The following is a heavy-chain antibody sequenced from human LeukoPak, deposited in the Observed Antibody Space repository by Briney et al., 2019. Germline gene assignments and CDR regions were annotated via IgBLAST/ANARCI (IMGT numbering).Heavy chain of an antibody. J-gene: IGHJ4*02. Sequence: GASVKVSCKASGYTFTSYDINWARQATGQGLEWMGWMNPNSGNTGYAQKFQGRVTITRNTSISTAYMELSSLRSEDTVVYYCARAWGPSRWYGNDYWGQGILVTVSS. D-gene: IGHD6-13*01. CDR3: ARAWGPSRWYGNDY. CDR2: MNPNSGNT. V-gene: IGHV1-8*01. CDR1: GYTFTSYD.